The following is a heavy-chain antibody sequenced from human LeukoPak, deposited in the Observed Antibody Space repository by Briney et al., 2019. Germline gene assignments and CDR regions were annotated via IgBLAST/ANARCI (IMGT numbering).Heavy chain of an antibody. J-gene: IGHJ4*02. V-gene: IGHV4-30-4*01. CDR3: ARRKVTTDLDY. D-gene: IGHD4-17*01. CDR2: IYYSGST. Sequence: SQTLSLTCTVSGXSISSGDYYWSWIRQPPGKGLEWIGYIYYSGSTSYNPSLKSRLTISLDTSKNQFSLKLRSVTAADTAVYYCARRKVTTDLDYWGQGTLVTVSS. CDR1: GXSISSGDYY.